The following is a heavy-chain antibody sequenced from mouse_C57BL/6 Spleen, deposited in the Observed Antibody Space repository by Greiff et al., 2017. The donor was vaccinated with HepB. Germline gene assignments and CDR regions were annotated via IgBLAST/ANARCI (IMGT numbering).Heavy chain of an antibody. D-gene: IGHD6-2*01. Sequence: VQRVESGAELVKPGASVKISCKASGYAFSSYWMNWVKQRPGKGLEWIGQIYPGDGDTNYNGKFKGKATLTADKSSSTAYMQLSSLTSEDSAVYFCARSLVVSPFDYWGQGTTLTVSS. CDR2: IYPGDGDT. CDR1: GYAFSSYW. J-gene: IGHJ2*01. V-gene: IGHV1-80*01. CDR3: ARSLVVSPFDY.